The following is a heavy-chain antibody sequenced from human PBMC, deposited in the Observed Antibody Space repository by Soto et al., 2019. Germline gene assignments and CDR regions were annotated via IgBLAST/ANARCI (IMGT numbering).Heavy chain of an antibody. CDR3: AREGQAPYYYYGMDV. V-gene: IGHV1-18*01. J-gene: IGHJ6*02. CDR1: GYTFTNYG. CDR2: ISGYNGNK. Sequence: QVQVVQSGDEVKKPGASVKVSCKASGYTFTNYGISWVRQAPGQGLEWMGWISGYNGNKKYAEKFQGRVTMTTDTSTSTAHMELRSLRSDDTAVYYCAREGQAPYYYYGMDVWGQGTAVTVSS.